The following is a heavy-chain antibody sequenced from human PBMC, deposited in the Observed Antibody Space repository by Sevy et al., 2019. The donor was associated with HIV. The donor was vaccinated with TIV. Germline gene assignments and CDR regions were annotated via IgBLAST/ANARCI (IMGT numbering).Heavy chain of an antibody. D-gene: IGHD2-8*01. CDR3: ARVAVSYCTNDCYHRFDY. CDR1: GFSFSHYA. CDR2: ISYDGTYK. V-gene: IGHV3-30-3*01. J-gene: IGHJ4*02. Sequence: GSLRLSCAVSGFSFSHYAFHWVRQAPGKGLEWVSLISYDGTYKYYEDSVKGRFTISRDNSKTTLNLQRNSLMGNETAVYDCARVAVSYCTNDCYHRFDYWGPGALVTVSS.